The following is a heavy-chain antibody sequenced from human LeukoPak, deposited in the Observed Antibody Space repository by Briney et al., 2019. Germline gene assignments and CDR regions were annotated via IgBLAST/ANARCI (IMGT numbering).Heavy chain of an antibody. Sequence: PSETLSLTCAVYGGSFSGYYWSWIRQPPGKGLEWIGEINHSRSTNYNPSLKSRVTISVDTSKNQFSLKLSSVTAADTAVYYCARGLTDIVVVPAAKSRYFDLWGRGTLVTVSS. V-gene: IGHV4-34*01. D-gene: IGHD2-2*01. CDR2: INHSRST. J-gene: IGHJ2*01. CDR3: ARGLTDIVVVPAAKSRYFDL. CDR1: GGSFSGYY.